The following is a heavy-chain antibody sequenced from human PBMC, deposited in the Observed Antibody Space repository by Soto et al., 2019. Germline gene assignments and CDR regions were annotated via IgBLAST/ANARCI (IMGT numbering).Heavy chain of an antibody. CDR1: GFTFSSYA. CDR2: ISGSGGST. CDR3: AKGLQSYSYGLKFDY. Sequence: GSLRLSFAASGFTFSSYAMSWVRQAPVKGLEWVSAISGSGGSTYYADSVKGRFTISRDNSKNTLYLQMNSLRAEDTAVYYCAKGLQSYSYGLKFDYWGQGTLVTVSS. D-gene: IGHD5-18*01. J-gene: IGHJ4*02. V-gene: IGHV3-23*01.